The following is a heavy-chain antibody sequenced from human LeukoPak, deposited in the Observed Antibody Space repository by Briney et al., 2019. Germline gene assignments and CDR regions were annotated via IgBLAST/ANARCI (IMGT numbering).Heavy chain of an antibody. Sequence: GGSLRLSCAASGFTVSSNYMSWVRQAPGKGLEWVSVIYSGGGTYYADSVKGRFTISRDNSKNTLYLQMNSLRAEDTAVYYCARVGYDSSGYYYAVFYYFDYWGQGTLVTVSS. D-gene: IGHD3-22*01. V-gene: IGHV3-66*01. CDR2: IYSGGGT. J-gene: IGHJ4*02. CDR1: GFTVSSNY. CDR3: ARVGYDSSGYYYAVFYYFDY.